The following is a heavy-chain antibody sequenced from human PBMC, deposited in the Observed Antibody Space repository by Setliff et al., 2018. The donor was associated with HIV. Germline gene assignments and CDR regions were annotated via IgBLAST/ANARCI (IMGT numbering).Heavy chain of an antibody. CDR1: GYTFTSYA. CDR2: LNAGNGDT. J-gene: IGHJ4*02. Sequence: GASVKVSCKASGYTFTSYALHWVRQAPGQRLEWMGWLNAGNGDTKYSQNFQGRVTMTRDTSTSTVYMELSSLRFEDTAVYYCARRFFDSSAFYSYYFDYWGQGTLVTVSS. CDR3: ARRFFDSSAFYSYYFDY. D-gene: IGHD3-22*01. V-gene: IGHV1-3*01.